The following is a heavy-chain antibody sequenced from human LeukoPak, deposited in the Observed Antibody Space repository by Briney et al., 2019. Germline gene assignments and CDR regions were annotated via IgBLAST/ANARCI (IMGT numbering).Heavy chain of an antibody. J-gene: IGHJ4*02. CDR1: GFIFSSYA. Sequence: GGSLRLSCAASGFIFSSYAMSWLRQAPGKGLEGVSAISGSGGSTYYADSVKGRFTISRDNSKNTLSLQMNSQRAEHTAVYYCAKDLGIGYCSSTSCYTIDYWGQGTLVTVSS. CDR3: AKDLGIGYCSSTSCYTIDY. CDR2: ISGSGGST. V-gene: IGHV3-23*01. D-gene: IGHD2-2*02.